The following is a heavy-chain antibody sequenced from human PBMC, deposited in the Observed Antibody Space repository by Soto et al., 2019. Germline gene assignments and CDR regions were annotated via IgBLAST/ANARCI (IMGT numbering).Heavy chain of an antibody. V-gene: IGHV3-15*01. Sequence: EVQLVESGGGLVKPGGSLRLSCAASGFTFSNAWMSWVRQAPGKGLEWVGRIKSKTDGGTTDYAAPVKGRFTISRDDSKNTLYLQMNSLKTEDTAVYYCTQYYYGSGSDIHLDLVHYWGQGTLVTVSS. CDR1: GFTFSNAW. J-gene: IGHJ4*02. CDR2: IKSKTDGGTT. D-gene: IGHD3-10*01. CDR3: TQYYYGSGSDIHLDLVHY.